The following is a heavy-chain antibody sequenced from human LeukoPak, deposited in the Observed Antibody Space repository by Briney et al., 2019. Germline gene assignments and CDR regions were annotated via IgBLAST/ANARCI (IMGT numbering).Heavy chain of an antibody. V-gene: IGHV3-74*03. CDR2: INPDGSIR. D-gene: IGHD1-26*01. J-gene: IGHJ4*02. Sequence: GGSLRLSCAASGLTFSTYWMHWVRQAPGKGLAWVARINPDGSIRTYANSVQGRVTISRDTAKGALFLQMNSLRAEDTAVYYCAREARVGGALQYWGQGTPVTVSS. CDR3: AREARVGGALQY. CDR1: GLTFSTYW.